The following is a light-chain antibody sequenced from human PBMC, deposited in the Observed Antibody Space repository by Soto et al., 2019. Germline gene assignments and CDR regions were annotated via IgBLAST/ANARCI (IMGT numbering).Light chain of an antibody. CDR1: TSNIGNNY. CDR2: RNT. J-gene: IGLJ1*01. V-gene: IGLV1-47*01. Sequence: QSVLTQPPSVSGAPGQRVTISCTGSTSNIGNNYVCWYQQLPGAAPKLLIYRNTQRPSGVPDRFSGSKSGTAASLAISGLRSEDEADYFCEAWDDSMSGHVFGTGTKVTVL. CDR3: EAWDDSMSGHV.